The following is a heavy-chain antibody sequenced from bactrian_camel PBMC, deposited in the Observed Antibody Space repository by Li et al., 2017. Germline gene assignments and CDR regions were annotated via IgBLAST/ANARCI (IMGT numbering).Heavy chain of an antibody. CDR2: LSSGGVT. Sequence: HVQLVESGGGSVQAGGSLKLSCSASGFSFIGDDMAWYRQAPGSECELVATLSSGGVTTYADSVKGRFTVSQGNGKTTVYLQMNSLKPEDTAMYYCAALSADGRCGLRSVFQFWGQGTQVTVS. V-gene: IGHV3S53*01. CDR1: GFSFIGDD. CDR3: AALSADGRCGLRSVFQF. J-gene: IGHJ4*01.